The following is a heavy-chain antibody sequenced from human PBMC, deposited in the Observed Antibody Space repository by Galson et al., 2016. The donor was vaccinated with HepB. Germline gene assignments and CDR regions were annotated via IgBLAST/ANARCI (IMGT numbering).Heavy chain of an antibody. CDR2: IDRTSSQT. V-gene: IGHV3-11*06. CDR1: GGSFSGYY. CDR3: VRSIAARAFAMDV. Sequence: LSLTCTVYGGSFSGYYWTWIRQPPGKGLEWVSYIDRTSSQTNYADSVRGRFTISRDNSRKSLFLQMNSLRAGDTAVYYCVRSIAARAFAMDVWGQGTTVIVSS. J-gene: IGHJ6*02. D-gene: IGHD6-6*01.